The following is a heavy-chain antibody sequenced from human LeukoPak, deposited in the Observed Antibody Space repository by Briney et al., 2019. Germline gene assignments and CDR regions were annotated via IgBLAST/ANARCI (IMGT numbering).Heavy chain of an antibody. CDR1: GGSFSGYY. D-gene: IGHD5-18*01. CDR2: INHSGST. V-gene: IGHV4-34*01. CDR3: ARVRRSYGYIDFDY. J-gene: IGHJ4*02. Sequence: SSETLSLTCAVYGGSFSGYYWSWIRQPPGKGLEWIGEINHSGSTNYNPSLKSRVTISVDTSKNQFSLKLSSVTAADTAVYYCARVRRSYGYIDFDYWGQGTLVTVSS.